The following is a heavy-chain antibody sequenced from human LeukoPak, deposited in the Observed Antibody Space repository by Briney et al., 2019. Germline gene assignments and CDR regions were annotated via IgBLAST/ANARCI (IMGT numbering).Heavy chain of an antibody. CDR2: ITGSGGNT. Sequence: GASLRLSCAASGFTFSNYAMSWVRQAPGKGLEWVSAITGSGGNTYYADSVKGRFTISRDNSKNTLYLQMNSLRAEDTAVYYCAKTLAGEALEYFQHWGQGTLVTVSS. D-gene: IGHD4-17*01. CDR1: GFTFSNYA. J-gene: IGHJ1*01. V-gene: IGHV3-23*01. CDR3: AKTLAGEALEYFQH.